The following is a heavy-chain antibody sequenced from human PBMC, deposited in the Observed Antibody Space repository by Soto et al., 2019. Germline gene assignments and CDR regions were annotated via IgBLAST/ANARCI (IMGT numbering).Heavy chain of an antibody. CDR3: ARGDYSSSSFDY. Sequence: GGSLRLSCAASGFTFSSYGMHWVRQAPGKGLEWVAVISYDGSNKYYADSVKGRFTISRDNSKNTLYLQMNSLRAEDTAVYYCARGDYSSSSFDYWGQGTLVTVSS. CDR2: ISYDGSNK. CDR1: GFTFSSYG. D-gene: IGHD6-13*01. V-gene: IGHV3-30*03. J-gene: IGHJ4*02.